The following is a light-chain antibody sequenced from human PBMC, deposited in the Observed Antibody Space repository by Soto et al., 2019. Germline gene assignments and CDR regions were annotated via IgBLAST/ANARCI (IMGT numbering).Light chain of an antibody. CDR2: VAS. Sequence: IPLTQSPSSLSASVGDRVTITCRASQDISLYSAWYQQKPGKAPKLLIYVASTLQSVVPSRFSGSGSGTDFTLTISSLQPEDFATYYCQQLNSRPYTFGQGTKLEIK. CDR3: QQLNSRPYT. J-gene: IGKJ2*01. CDR1: QDISLY. V-gene: IGKV1-9*01.